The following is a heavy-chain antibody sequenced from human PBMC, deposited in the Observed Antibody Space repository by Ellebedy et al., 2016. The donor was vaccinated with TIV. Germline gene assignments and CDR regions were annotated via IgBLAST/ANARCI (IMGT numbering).Heavy chain of an antibody. J-gene: IGHJ6*02. D-gene: IGHD2-15*01. Sequence: ASVKVSXXASGYTFTGYYMHWVRQAPGQGLEWMGWINPNSGGTNYAQKLQGRVTMTTDTSTSTAYMELRGLRSDDTAVYYCARVEVKTPYYYYGMDFWGQGTTVTVSS. CDR3: ARVEVKTPYYYYGMDF. CDR1: GYTFTGYY. CDR2: INPNSGGT. V-gene: IGHV1-2*02.